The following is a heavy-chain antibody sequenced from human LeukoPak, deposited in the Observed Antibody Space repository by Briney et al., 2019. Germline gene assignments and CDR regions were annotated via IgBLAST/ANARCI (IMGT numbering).Heavy chain of an antibody. Sequence: ASVTVSCKASGYTFTGYYMHWVRQAPGQGGEWMGWINPNSGGTNYAQKFQGWVTMTRDTSISTAYMELSRLRSDDTAVYYCARGSAVSTDVYYYYGMDVWGKGTTVTVSS. CDR2: INPNSGGT. CDR1: GYTFTGYY. V-gene: IGHV1-2*04. CDR3: ARGSAVSTDVYYYYGMDV. D-gene: IGHD4-17*01. J-gene: IGHJ6*04.